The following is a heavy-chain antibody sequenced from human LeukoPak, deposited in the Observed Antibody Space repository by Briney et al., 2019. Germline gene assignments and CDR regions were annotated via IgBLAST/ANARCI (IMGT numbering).Heavy chain of an antibody. V-gene: IGHV4-30-2*01. Sequence: PSETLSLTCTVSGGSISSGGYYWSWIRQPPGKGLEWIGYIYHSGSTYYNPSLKSRVTISVDRSKNQFSLKLSSVTAADTAVYYCARHGGWYDFWSHPIDYWGQGTLVTVSS. CDR3: ARHGGWYDFWSHPIDY. CDR1: GGSISSGGYY. D-gene: IGHD3-3*01. CDR2: IYHSGST. J-gene: IGHJ4*02.